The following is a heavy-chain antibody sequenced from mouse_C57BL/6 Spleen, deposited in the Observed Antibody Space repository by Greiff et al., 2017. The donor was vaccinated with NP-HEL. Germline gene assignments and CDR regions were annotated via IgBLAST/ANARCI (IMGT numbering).Heavy chain of an antibody. CDR3: ARSRAYPYFDV. J-gene: IGHJ1*03. CDR1: GYTFTSYW. CDR2: IDPNSGGT. Sequence: VKLQQPGAELVKPGASVKLSCKASGYTFTSYWMHWVKQRPGRGLGWIGRIDPNSGGTKYNEKFKSKATLTVDKPSSTAYMQLSSLTSEDSAVYYCARSRAYPYFDVWGTGTTVTVSS. V-gene: IGHV1-72*01. D-gene: IGHD2-10*01.